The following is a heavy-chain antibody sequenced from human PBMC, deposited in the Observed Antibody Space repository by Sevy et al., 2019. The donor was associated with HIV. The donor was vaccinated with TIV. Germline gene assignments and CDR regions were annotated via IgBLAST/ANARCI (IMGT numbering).Heavy chain of an antibody. CDR3: ARHFGGGGKRGLDV. Sequence: SETLSLTCTVSGVSIINNNYFWGWIRQPPGKGLEWIGAIYYTGSTYYNSSLNSRITISIDTSRGQFSVDLSSVTAADTAVYYCARHFGGGGKRGLDVWGQGTTVTVSS. V-gene: IGHV4-39*01. CDR1: GVSIINNNYF. CDR2: IYYTGST. J-gene: IGHJ6*02. D-gene: IGHD3-10*01.